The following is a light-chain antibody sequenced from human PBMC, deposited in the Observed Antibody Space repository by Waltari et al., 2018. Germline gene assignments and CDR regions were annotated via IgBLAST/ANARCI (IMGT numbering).Light chain of an antibody. J-gene: IGKJ5*01. Sequence: TCLASQGISSNLAWYQQKPGKAPKLLISAASTLQSGVPLRFSGSGSGTDFTLTISSLQPEDFATYYCQQLNSYPITFGQGTRLEIK. CDR1: QGISSN. CDR3: QQLNSYPIT. V-gene: IGKV1-9*01. CDR2: AAS.